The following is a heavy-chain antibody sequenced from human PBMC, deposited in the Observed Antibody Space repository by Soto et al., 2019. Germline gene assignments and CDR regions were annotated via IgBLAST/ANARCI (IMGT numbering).Heavy chain of an antibody. D-gene: IGHD3-22*01. CDR2: IFHTGTT. V-gene: IGHV4-31*03. CDR1: GASLSSGGHY. CDR3: ARGLGYYSNGHFLAAFDI. J-gene: IGHJ3*02. Sequence: QVQLQESGPGLAKPSQTVSLTCTVSGASLSSGGHYWTWILHVPGKDIEWIGYIFHTGTTFYPPSLKSRVLMSRDTSDNYVSLNLNSVTAADTAVYYCARGLGYYSNGHFLAAFDIWGHGTMVSVSA.